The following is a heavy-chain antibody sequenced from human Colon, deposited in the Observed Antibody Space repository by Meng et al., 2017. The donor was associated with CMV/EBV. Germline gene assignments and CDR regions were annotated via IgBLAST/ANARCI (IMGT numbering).Heavy chain of an antibody. CDR3: AKGLSASKYYFDS. CDR2: ISGSGYSA. V-gene: IGHV3-23*01. D-gene: IGHD3-16*01. CDR1: GISLSNYV. Sequence: GGSLRLSCAASGISLSNYVMSWVRQAPGKGLEWVSRISGSGYSADYADSVKGRFTISRDNSKNTLFLQLNSLRVEDTAVYYCAKGLSASKYYFDSWGQGTLVTVSS. J-gene: IGHJ4*02.